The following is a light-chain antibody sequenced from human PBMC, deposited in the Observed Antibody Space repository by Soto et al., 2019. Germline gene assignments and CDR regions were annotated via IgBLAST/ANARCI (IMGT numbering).Light chain of an antibody. Sequence: EIVLTQSPGTLSLSPGERATLSCRASQGVTTAYLAWYQHKPGQAPRLLIFGASNRATGIPDRFSGSGSGTDFTLTISSLEPEDFAVYSCQQYGGSPLFTFGPGTRVDLK. CDR2: GAS. V-gene: IGKV3-20*01. J-gene: IGKJ3*01. CDR3: QQYGGSPLFT. CDR1: QGVTTAY.